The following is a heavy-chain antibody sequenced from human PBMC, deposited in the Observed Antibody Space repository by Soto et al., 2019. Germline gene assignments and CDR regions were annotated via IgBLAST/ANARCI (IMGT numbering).Heavy chain of an antibody. V-gene: IGHV4-59*01. CDR2: IYFSGST. J-gene: IGHJ4*02. CDR1: GGSISSSY. Sequence: SETLSLTCTVSGGSISSSYWSWIRQPPGKGLEWIGYIYFSGSTNYNPSLKSRVTISVDTSKNQFSLKLSSVTAADTAVYYCARIYCSGGNCYAGYWGQGTLVTVSS. D-gene: IGHD2-15*01. CDR3: ARIYCSGGNCYAGY.